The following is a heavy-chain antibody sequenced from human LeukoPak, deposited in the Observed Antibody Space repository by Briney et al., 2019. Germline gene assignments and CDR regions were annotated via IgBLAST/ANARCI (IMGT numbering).Heavy chain of an antibody. V-gene: IGHV3-74*03. CDR2: INSDGSST. CDR1: GFTFSSYW. Sequence: GGSLRLSCAASGFTFSSYWMHWARQAPGKGMVWVSRINSDGSSTTYADSVKGRFTISRDNAKNTLYLQMNSLRAEDTAVYYCARAHDGSGYYLGYWGQGTLVTVSS. D-gene: IGHD3-22*01. CDR3: ARAHDGSGYYLGY. J-gene: IGHJ4*02.